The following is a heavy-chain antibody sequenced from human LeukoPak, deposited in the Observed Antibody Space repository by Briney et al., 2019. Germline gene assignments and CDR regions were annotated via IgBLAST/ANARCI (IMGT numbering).Heavy chain of an antibody. D-gene: IGHD3-3*01. CDR1: GVTFEDYY. CDR3: ARGSEWSSGVSDY. Sequence: GGSLRLSCTGSGVTFEDYYLSWIRQAPGKGLEWISYVSSTGGDKFYADPVKGRFTISRDNARNSVYMEMNDLIAEDTAVYYCARGSEWSSGVSDYWGQGTLVTVSS. V-gene: IGHV3-11*04. J-gene: IGHJ4*02. CDR2: VSSTGGDK.